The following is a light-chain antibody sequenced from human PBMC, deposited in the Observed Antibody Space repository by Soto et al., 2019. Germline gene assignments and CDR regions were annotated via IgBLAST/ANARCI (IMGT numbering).Light chain of an antibody. CDR2: GAS. CDR1: QSVSSSY. CDR3: QQYGSSPPMT. Sequence: EFVLTQSPGTLSLSPGERATLSCRASQSVSSSYLAWYQQKPGQAPRLLIYGASSRATGIPDRFSGSGSGTDFTLTISRLEPEDLAVYYCQQYGSSPPMTFGQGTKVEIK. V-gene: IGKV3-20*01. J-gene: IGKJ1*01.